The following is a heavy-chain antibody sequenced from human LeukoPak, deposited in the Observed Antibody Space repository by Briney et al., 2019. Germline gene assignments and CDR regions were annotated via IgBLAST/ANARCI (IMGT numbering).Heavy chain of an antibody. V-gene: IGHV1-8*01. CDR2: MNPNSGNT. Sequence: ASVKVSCKASGYTFTSYDIDWVRQATGQGLEWMGWMNPNSGNTGYAQKFQGRVTMTRNTSISTAYMELSSLRSGDTAVYYCARVDYYGSGSHSDAFDIWGQGTMVTVSS. CDR1: GYTFTSYD. CDR3: ARVDYYGSGSHSDAFDI. J-gene: IGHJ3*02. D-gene: IGHD3-10*01.